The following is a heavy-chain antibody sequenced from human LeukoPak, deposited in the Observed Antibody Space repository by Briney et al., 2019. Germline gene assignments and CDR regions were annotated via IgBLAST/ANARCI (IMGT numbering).Heavy chain of an antibody. Sequence: GGSLRLSCAASGFTFSSYAMSWVRQAPGKGLELVSAISGSGGSTYYADSVKGRFTISRDNSKNTLYLQMNSLRAEDTAVYYCAKDLSVRVWELLRFDAFDIWGQGTMVTVSS. CDR1: GFTFSSYA. D-gene: IGHD1-26*01. V-gene: IGHV3-23*01. CDR2: ISGSGGST. J-gene: IGHJ3*02. CDR3: AKDLSVRVWELLRFDAFDI.